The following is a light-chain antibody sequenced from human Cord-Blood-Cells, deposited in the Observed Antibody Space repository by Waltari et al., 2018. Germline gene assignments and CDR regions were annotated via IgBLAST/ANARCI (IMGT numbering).Light chain of an antibody. Sequence: EIVMTQSTATLSVTPGARATLAFRASQSVSSNLAWYQQKPVQAPSLLIYGASTRATGIPAMFSGSWSGTEFTLTISSLQSEDFAVYYCQQYNNWPPLTFGGGTKLIIK. CDR2: GAS. V-gene: IGKV3-15*01. CDR3: QQYNNWPPLT. J-gene: IGKJ4*01. CDR1: QSVSSN.